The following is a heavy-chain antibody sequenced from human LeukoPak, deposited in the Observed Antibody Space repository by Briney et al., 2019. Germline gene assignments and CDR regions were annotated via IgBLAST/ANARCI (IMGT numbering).Heavy chain of an antibody. J-gene: IGHJ6*03. CDR3: AISGYDLSYYYYYMDV. CDR2: MNPNSGNT. Sequence: ASVKVSCKASGYTFTIYDINWVRQATGQGLEWMGWMNPNSGNTGYAQKFQGRVTITRNTSISTAYMELSSLRSEDTAVYYCAISGYDLSYYYYYMDVWGKGTTVTVSS. D-gene: IGHD5-12*01. V-gene: IGHV1-8*03. CDR1: GYTFTIYD.